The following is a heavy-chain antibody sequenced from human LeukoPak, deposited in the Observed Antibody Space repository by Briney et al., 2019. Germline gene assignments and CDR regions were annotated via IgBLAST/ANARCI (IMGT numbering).Heavy chain of an antibody. CDR3: ARGDYYDSSGYYYDYY. J-gene: IGHJ4*02. Sequence: GGSLRLSCAASGFTFSSYSMNWVRQAPGKGLEWVSYIGSSSSTIYYADSVKGRFTISRDNAKNSLYLQMNSLRAEDTAVYYCARGDYYDSSGYYYDYYWGQGTLVTVSS. CDR2: IGSSSSTI. D-gene: IGHD3-22*01. V-gene: IGHV3-48*01. CDR1: GFTFSSYS.